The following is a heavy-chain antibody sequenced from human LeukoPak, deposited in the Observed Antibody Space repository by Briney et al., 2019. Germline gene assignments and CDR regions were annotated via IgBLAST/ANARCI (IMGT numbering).Heavy chain of an antibody. CDR3: AKEIYAYGSRGFDF. Sequence: GGSLRLSCSASQFTFSYYAMTWVRQAPGKGLEWVSGVSSSGEYTYYADSVKGRFTISRDNSNNTLYLQLNSLRVEDTAVYYCAKEIYAYGSRGFDFWGQGTLVAVSS. J-gene: IGHJ4*02. D-gene: IGHD3-10*01. V-gene: IGHV3-23*01. CDR1: QFTFSYYA. CDR2: VSSSGEYT.